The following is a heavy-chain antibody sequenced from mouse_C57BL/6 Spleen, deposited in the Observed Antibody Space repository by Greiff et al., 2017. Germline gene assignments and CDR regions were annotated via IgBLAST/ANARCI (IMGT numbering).Heavy chain of an antibody. V-gene: IGHV1-78*01. CDR3: ASAYYRGRYVYFDY. Sequence: QVQLQQSDAELVKPGASVKISCKVSGYAFTHHSIHWVKQRPGQGLGWIGYIYPGDGSTKYNGKFKGQATLTADKSSSTSYMQLNSLTSEDSAVYCCASAYYRGRYVYFDYWGQGTTLTVSS. CDR2: IYPGDGST. CDR1: GYAFTHHS. D-gene: IGHD1-3*01. J-gene: IGHJ2*01.